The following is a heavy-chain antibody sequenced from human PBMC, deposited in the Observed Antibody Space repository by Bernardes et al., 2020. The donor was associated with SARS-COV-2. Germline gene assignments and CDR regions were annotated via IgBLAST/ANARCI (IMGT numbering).Heavy chain of an antibody. CDR2: ISGSGDRT. CDR3: AKTISPHLPPWYGMDA. V-gene: IGHV3-23*01. Sequence: GSLRLSCAASGFTFTKSDMSWVRQAPGKGLEWVSGISGSGDRTNYAGSVKGRFTISRDTSKNTLYLQMNSLRADDTAVYYCAKTISPHLPPWYGMDAWGQGTTVTVSS. J-gene: IGHJ6*02. CDR1: GFTFTKSD.